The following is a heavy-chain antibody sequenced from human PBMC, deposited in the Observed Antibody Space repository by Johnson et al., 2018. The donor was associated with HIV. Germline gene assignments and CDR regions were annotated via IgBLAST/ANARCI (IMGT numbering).Heavy chain of an antibody. D-gene: IGHD3-3*02. Sequence: QVQLVESGGGVVQPGRSLRLSCAASGFTFSSYGIHWVRQAPGKGLEWVAVISYDGSNKYYADSVKGRFTISRDNSKNTLYLQMNSLRAEDTAVYYCAKLTHTFVFDIWGQGTKVTVSS. CDR3: AKLTHTFVFDI. CDR2: ISYDGSNK. CDR1: GFTFSSYG. V-gene: IGHV3-30*18. J-gene: IGHJ3*02.